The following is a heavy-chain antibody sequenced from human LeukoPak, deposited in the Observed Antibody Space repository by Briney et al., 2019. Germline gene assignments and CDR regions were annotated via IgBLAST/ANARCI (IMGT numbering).Heavy chain of an antibody. V-gene: IGHV4-59*08. CDR2: IYYSGST. Sequence: KASETLSLTCAVSGYSINSGYYWSWIRQPPGKGLQWIGYIYYSGSTNYNPSLKSRVTISVDTSKNQFSLKLSSVTAADTAVYYCATQGRSTQVFQVWGQGTLVTVSS. J-gene: IGHJ4*02. D-gene: IGHD2-8*01. CDR1: GYSINSGYY. CDR3: ATQGRSTQVFQV.